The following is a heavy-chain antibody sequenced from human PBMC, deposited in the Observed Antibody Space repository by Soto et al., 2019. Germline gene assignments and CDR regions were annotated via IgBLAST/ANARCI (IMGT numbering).Heavy chain of an antibody. CDR2: ISAFNGNT. J-gene: IGHJ4*02. Sequence: IQLVQSGAKVKKPGASMNVSCKASGYNFDKYGIMWVRQASGQGLEWIGWISAFNGNTNQAPTFQGRLTMTTDTSTNPALMVLMSLTSDDTAVEFSGRVLSVSYFVDSYFWRQGTLGTVSS. CDR1: GYNFDKYG. V-gene: IGHV1-18*01. D-gene: IGHD3-10*02. CDR3: GRVLSVSYFVDSYF.